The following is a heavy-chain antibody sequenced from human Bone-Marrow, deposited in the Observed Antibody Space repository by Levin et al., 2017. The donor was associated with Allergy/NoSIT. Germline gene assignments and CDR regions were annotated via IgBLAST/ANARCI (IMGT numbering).Heavy chain of an antibody. V-gene: IGHV4-30-4*01. Sequence: PSETLSLTCIVSGGGSIRSGDYYWSWIRQPPGKGLEWIGFIYFSGTTVYNTSLKSRLTMSIDTSKKQFSLNLTSVTAADTAVYYCAREKYFNSRYFDSWGQGTLVSVSS. J-gene: IGHJ4*02. CDR2: IYFSGTT. CDR3: AREKYFNSRYFDS. D-gene: IGHD2/OR15-2a*01. CDR1: GGGSIRSGDYY.